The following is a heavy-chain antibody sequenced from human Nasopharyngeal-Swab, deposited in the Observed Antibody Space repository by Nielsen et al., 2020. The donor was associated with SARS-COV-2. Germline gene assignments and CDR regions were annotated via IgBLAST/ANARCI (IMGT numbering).Heavy chain of an antibody. V-gene: IGHV3-73*01. CDR1: GFTFSGSV. CDR2: IRSKANSYAT. Sequence: GESLKISCAASGFTFSGSVMHWVRQASGKGLEWVGRIRSKANSYATAYAASVKGRFTISRDDSKNTLYLQMNSLKTEDTAVYYCTTDRRAAPTPYYGMDVWGQGTTVTVSS. CDR3: TTDRRAAPTPYYGMDV. J-gene: IGHJ6*02. D-gene: IGHD6-6*01.